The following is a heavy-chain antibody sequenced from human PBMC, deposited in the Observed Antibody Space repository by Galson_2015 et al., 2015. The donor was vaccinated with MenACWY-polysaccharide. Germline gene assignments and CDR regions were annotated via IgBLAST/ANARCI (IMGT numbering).Heavy chain of an antibody. CDR1: GFTVSSNY. CDR2: IYSGGST. CDR3: ARGGRGIAAAGTLDY. V-gene: IGHV3-53*01. D-gene: IGHD6-13*01. J-gene: IGHJ4*02. Sequence: SLRLSCAASGFTVSSNYMSWVRQAPGKGLEWVSVIYSGGSTYYADSVKGRFTISRDNSKNTLYLQMNSLRAEDTAVYYCARGGRGIAAAGTLDYWGQGTLVTVSS.